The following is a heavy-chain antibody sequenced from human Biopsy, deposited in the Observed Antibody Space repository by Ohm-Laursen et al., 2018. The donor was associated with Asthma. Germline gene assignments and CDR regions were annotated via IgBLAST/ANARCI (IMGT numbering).Heavy chain of an antibody. CDR2: NYFSGST. J-gene: IGHJ5*01. CDR3: ARSLYSNSWQYVWFDS. D-gene: IGHD6-13*01. CDR1: GDSISSYY. Sequence: SQTLSLTRTVSGDSISSYYWRWIRQPPGKGLEEIGYNYFSGSTSYNPSLKSQVTISVDTSKNQFSLRQSSVTAADTAVYYCARSLYSNSWQYVWFDSWGQGTLVTVSS. V-gene: IGHV4-59*01.